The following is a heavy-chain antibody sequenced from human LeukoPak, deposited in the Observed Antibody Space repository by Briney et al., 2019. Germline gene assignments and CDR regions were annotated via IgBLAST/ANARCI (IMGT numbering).Heavy chain of an antibody. CDR2: IRYDGSNK. D-gene: IGHD3-16*01. J-gene: IGHJ5*02. CDR1: GFTFSSYG. CDR3: AKTTYDYVSKGWFDP. Sequence: GGSLRLSCAASGFTFSSYGMHWVRQAPGKGLEWVAFIRYDGSNKYYADSVKGRFTISRDNSKNTLYLQMNSLRAEDTAVYYCAKTTYDYVSKGWFDPWGQGTLVTVSS. V-gene: IGHV3-30*02.